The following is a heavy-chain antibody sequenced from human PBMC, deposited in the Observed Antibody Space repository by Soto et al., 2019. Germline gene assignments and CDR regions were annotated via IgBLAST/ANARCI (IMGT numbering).Heavy chain of an antibody. CDR1: GGSISSGGYY. D-gene: IGHD4-4*01. J-gene: IGHJ4*02. CDR2: IYYSGST. Sequence: SETPSLTCTVSGGSISSGGYYWSWIRQHPGKGLEWIGYIYYSGSTYYNPSLKSRVTISVDTSKNQFSLKLSSVTAADTAVYYCARAAVTPYYFDYWGQGTLVTVSS. CDR3: ARAAVTPYYFDY. V-gene: IGHV4-31*03.